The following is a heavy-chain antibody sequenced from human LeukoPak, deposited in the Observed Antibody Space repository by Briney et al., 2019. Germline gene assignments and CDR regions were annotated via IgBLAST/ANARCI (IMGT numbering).Heavy chain of an antibody. V-gene: IGHV3-7*03. CDR1: GFTFSESW. Sequence: GGSLRLSCAVSGFTFSESWMSWLRQAPGKGLEWVANIKPDGSEEYYVDSVKGRFSISRDNAQNSLYLQMNSLKVEDTAMYYCATFPTTKLDYWGQGTLVTVSS. J-gene: IGHJ4*02. D-gene: IGHD1-26*01. CDR3: ATFPTTKLDY. CDR2: IKPDGSEE.